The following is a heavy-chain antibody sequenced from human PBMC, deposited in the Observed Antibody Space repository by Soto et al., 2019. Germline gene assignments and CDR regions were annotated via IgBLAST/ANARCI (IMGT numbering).Heavy chain of an antibody. CDR2: ISYSGTT. J-gene: IGHJ4*02. D-gene: IGHD6-19*01. CDR1: GGSISSSRYY. Sequence: SEPRALTCTVSGGSISSSRYYWGWMRLPPWKWLSCIVSISYSGTTYYNPSLKSRLTISALTSKTHFSLKRSSVTAAHTAVYYCARHCRSSGCLLDWGQGTLVTVSS. CDR3: ARHCRSSGCLLD. V-gene: IGHV4-39*01.